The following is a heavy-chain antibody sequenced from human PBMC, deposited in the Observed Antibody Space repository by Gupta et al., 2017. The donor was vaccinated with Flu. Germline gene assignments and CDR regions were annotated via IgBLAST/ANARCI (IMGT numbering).Heavy chain of an antibody. CDR1: GFVFSSFP. V-gene: IGHV3-21*01. J-gene: IGHJ5*01. Sequence: EVQLVESGGGLVKPGGSLRLSCAASGFVFSSFPMNWVRQAPGKGLDWVASISFTSNYIYFVDSVRGRFTISRDNVKDSVFMQMNSLGAEDTAVYFCARGERDTGINLFDSWGPGSLVNVS. CDR2: ISFTSNYI. D-gene: IGHD1-26*01. CDR3: ARGERDTGINLFDS.